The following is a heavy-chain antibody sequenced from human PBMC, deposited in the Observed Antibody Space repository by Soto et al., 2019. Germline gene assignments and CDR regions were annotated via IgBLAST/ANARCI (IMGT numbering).Heavy chain of an antibody. CDR3: AKGRGSSGSVTPRVDF. CDR2: ISGGGDTT. Sequence: EVQLLESGGGLVQPGGSLRLSCAASGFTFNNYAMTWVRQAPGKGLEWVSAISGGGDTTSYADSVKGRFTVSRDGSKNSLDLQMSSLRAEDTALYYCAKGRGSSGSVTPRVDFWGQGTLVTFSS. J-gene: IGHJ4*02. CDR1: GFTFNNYA. D-gene: IGHD3-10*01. V-gene: IGHV3-23*01.